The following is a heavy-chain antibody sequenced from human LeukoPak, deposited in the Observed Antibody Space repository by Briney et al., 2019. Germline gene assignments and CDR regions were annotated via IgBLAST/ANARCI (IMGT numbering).Heavy chain of an antibody. J-gene: IGHJ4*02. D-gene: IGHD3-16*02. CDR2: VTHSGNT. CDR1: GGSFSGYF. Sequence: SETLSLTCAVYGGSFSGYFWVWIRQPPGKGLEWLGEVTHSGNTFYNPSLKSRVTISVDTSKKQLSLKLSSVTAADTAMYYCAITLLRLGELTSHWGQGTLVTVSS. CDR3: AITLLRLGELTSH. V-gene: IGHV4-34*01.